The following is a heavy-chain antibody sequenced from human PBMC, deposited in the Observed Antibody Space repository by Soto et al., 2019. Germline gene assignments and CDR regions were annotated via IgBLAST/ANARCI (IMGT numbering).Heavy chain of an antibody. CDR1: GFTFSSYS. CDR3: ARDRDYVFWSGYYYYYYYGMAV. J-gene: IGHJ6*02. V-gene: IGHV3-21*01. Sequence: GGSLRLSCAASGFTFSSYSMNWVRQAPGKGLEWVSSISSSSSYIYYADSVKGRFTISRDNAKNSLYLQMNSLRAEDTAVYYCARDRDYVFWSGYYYYYYYGMAVWGQGTTVTVSS. CDR2: ISSSSSYI. D-gene: IGHD3-3*01.